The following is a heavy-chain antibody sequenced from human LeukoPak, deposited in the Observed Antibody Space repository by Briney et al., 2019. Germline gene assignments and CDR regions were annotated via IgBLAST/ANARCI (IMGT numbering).Heavy chain of an antibody. J-gene: IGHJ4*02. D-gene: IGHD3-10*01. CDR2: IYYSGST. CDR1: GGSISSSSYY. Sequence: SETLSLTCTVSGGSISSSSYYWGWIRQPPGKGLEWIGSIYYSGSTYYNPSLKSRVTISVDTSKNQSSLKLSSVTAADTAVYYCARAPLSGMVRGVIIPIHFDYWGQGTLVTVSS. CDR3: ARAPLSGMVRGVIIPIHFDY. V-gene: IGHV4-39*07.